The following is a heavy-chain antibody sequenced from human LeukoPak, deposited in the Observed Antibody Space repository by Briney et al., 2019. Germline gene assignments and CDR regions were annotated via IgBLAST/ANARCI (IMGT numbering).Heavy chain of an antibody. V-gene: IGHV3-11*05. J-gene: IGHJ4*02. CDR1: GFTFSDYY. Sequence: GGSLRLSCAASGFTFSDYYMTWIRRAPGKGLEWVSYISSSSGFTKYADSVRGRFTISRDNAKNSLYLQLNNLRVDDTAVYYCARGSPPGDWGQGTLVTVSS. CDR2: ISSSSGFT. CDR3: ARGSPPGD. D-gene: IGHD3-16*01.